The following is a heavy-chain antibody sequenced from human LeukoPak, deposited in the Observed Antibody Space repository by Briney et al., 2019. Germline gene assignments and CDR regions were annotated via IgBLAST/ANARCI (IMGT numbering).Heavy chain of an antibody. D-gene: IGHD3-10*01. CDR2: IKDDGSEK. J-gene: IGHJ4*02. CDR1: EFSISDYW. Sequence: GGSLRLSCAASEFSISDYWMSWVRQAPGKGLEWVANIKDDGSEKYFVDSVKGRFTISRDNAKNSLYLQMNSLRAEDTAVYYCARDVYGSGRKSDYWGQGTLVTVSS. V-gene: IGHV3-7*01. CDR3: ARDVYGSGRKSDY.